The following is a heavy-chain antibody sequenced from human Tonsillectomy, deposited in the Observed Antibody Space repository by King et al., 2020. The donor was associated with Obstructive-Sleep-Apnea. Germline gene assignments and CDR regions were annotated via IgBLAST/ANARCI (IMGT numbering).Heavy chain of an antibody. Sequence: VQLVESGGGLVRPGGSLKLSCAASGFIFSGSAVHWVRQASGKGLEWVGRIRSKTYSFASAYGASVTGRFTMSRDDSQNTAYLQMNSLKTDDTAVYYCTTWLRSEKGVDFWGQGTLVTVSS. V-gene: IGHV3-73*01. CDR1: GFIFSGSA. CDR2: IRSKTYSFAS. D-gene: IGHD5-12*01. J-gene: IGHJ4*02. CDR3: TTWLRSEKGVDF.